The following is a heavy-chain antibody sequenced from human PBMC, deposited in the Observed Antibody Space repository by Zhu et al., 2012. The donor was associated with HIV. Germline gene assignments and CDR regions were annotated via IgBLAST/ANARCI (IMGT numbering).Heavy chain of an antibody. V-gene: IGHV4-30-4*08. CDR2: IHYTGST. CDR1: GGSISSGDYY. CDR3: VRVASSNWQFNWFDP. J-gene: IGHJ5*02. Sequence: QVQLQESGPGLVRPSQTLSLTCTVSGGSISSGDYYWNWIRQSPGKGLEWIGYIHYTGSTYYNPSLKSRLFISLDTSKNQFSLNLNFVTAADTAVYYCVRVASSNWQFNWFDPGPGTLVTVAS. D-gene: IGHD6-13*01.